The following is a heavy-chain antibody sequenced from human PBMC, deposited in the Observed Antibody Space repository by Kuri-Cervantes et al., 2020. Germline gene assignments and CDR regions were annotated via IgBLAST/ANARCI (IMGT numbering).Heavy chain of an antibody. CDR2: IIPIFGTA. CDR1: GGTFSSYA. CDR3: ARVGWAEAAMVRYYYYYMDV. V-gene: IGHV1-69*06. D-gene: IGHD5-18*01. J-gene: IGHJ6*03. Sequence: SVKVSCKASGGTFSSYAISWVRQAPGQGLEWMGGIIPIFGTANYAQKFQGRVTITADTSTSTAYMELRSLRSDDTAVYYCARVGWAEAAMVRYYYYYMDVWGKGTTVTVSS.